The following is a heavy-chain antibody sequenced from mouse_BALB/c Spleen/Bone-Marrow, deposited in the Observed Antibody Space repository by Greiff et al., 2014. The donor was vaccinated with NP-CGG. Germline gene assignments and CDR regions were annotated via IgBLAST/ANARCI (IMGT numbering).Heavy chain of an antibody. D-gene: IGHD1-1*01. CDR3: ARGDYYGSSSFAY. J-gene: IGHJ3*01. V-gene: IGHV1-26*01. Sequence: EVKLMESGPELAKPGASMKISCKASGYSFTGYTMNWAKQSHGKNLEWIGLINPYNGGTSYNQKFKGKATLTVDKSSSTAYMELLSLTSEDSAVYYCARGDYYGSSSFAYWGQGTLVTVSA. CDR2: INPYNGGT. CDR1: GYSFTGYT.